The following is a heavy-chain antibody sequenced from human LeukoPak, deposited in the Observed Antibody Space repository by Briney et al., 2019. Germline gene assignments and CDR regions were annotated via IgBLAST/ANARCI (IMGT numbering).Heavy chain of an antibody. CDR2: IYTGRST. V-gene: IGHV4-4*07. D-gene: IGHD3-3*01. CDR3: ARESRVLIGDGYYLDS. J-gene: IGHJ4*02. Sequence: SETLSLTCTVSGGSISNYYWSWIRQPAGKGLEWIGRIYTGRSTNYNPSLKSRVTTSVDTSNNQFSLKLTSVTAADTAVYYCARESRVLIGDGYYLDSWGPGTLVTVSS. CDR1: GGSISNYY.